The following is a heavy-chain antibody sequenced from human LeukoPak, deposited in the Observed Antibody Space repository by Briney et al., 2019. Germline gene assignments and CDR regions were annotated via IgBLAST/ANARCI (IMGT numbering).Heavy chain of an antibody. V-gene: IGHV3-53*01. D-gene: IGHD3-10*01. CDR2: IYASGNT. J-gene: IGHJ4*02. CDR3: ARAGGFGEFYYFDY. CDR1: GFTVSSNY. Sequence: QPGGSLRLSCAASGFTVSSNYMTWVRQAPGKGLEWVSVIYASGNTFYADSVKGRFTVSRDISRNTLFLQMNSLRVEDTAVYYCARAGGFGEFYYFDYWGQGTLVTVSS.